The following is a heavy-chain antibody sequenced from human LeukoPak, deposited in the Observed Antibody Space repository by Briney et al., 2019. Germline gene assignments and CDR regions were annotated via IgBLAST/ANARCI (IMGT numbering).Heavy chain of an antibody. CDR1: GGSISSGGYY. J-gene: IGHJ4*02. CDR3: ARAVRARGVILGLDY. Sequence: SQTLSLTCTVSGGSISSGGYYWSWIRQPPGKGLGWIGYIYHSGSTYYNPSLKSRVTISVDTSKNQFSLKLSSVTAADTAVYYCARAVRARGVILGLDYWGQGTLVTVSS. CDR2: IYHSGST. D-gene: IGHD3-10*01. V-gene: IGHV4-30-2*01.